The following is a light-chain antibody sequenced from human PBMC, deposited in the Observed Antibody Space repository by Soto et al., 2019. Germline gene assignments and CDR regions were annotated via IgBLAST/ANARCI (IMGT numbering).Light chain of an antibody. CDR2: GAS. Sequence: EIVMTQSPATLSVSPGERVTLSCRASQSVFTNLAWSQHKPGQAPRLLISGASTRATGIPARFSGSGSGTDFTLTISSLQSEDFAVYYCQQYNNWPCTFGQGTKVEIK. CDR1: QSVFTN. V-gene: IGKV3-15*01. CDR3: QQYNNWPCT. J-gene: IGKJ2*02.